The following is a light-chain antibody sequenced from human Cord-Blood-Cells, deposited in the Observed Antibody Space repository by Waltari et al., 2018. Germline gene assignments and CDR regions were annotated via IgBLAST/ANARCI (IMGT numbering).Light chain of an antibody. CDR3: SSYTSSSTYV. Sequence: QSALTQPASVSGSPGQSITISCTGTSSDVGGYNYVSWYQQHPGKAPKLMIYDVSNRPSGVSSRFSGSNSGNTASLTISVLQAEDEADYYCSSYTSSSTYVFGAGPKVTVL. V-gene: IGLV2-14*01. J-gene: IGLJ1*01. CDR2: DVS. CDR1: SSDVGGYNY.